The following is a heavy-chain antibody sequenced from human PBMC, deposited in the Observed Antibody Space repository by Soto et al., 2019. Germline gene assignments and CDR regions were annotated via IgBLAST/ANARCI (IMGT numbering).Heavy chain of an antibody. CDR1: GFTFSSYA. J-gene: IGHJ4*02. CDR2: MSGGGGST. CDR3: ETPSIWNYLRVDY. D-gene: IGHD1-7*01. V-gene: IGHV3-23*01. Sequence: GSLRLSFAAPGFTFSSYAMRWVRQAARRGVEWVSAMSGGGGSTYYADAVKGRFTISRDNSKNTLYLKSNSLRAEDMAVYYCETPSIWNYLRVDYWGQGTLVTVSS.